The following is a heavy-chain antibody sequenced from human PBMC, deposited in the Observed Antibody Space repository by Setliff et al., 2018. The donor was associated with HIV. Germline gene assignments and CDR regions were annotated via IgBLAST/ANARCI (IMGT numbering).Heavy chain of an antibody. V-gene: IGHV4-34*01. D-gene: IGHD3-3*01. Sequence: SETLSLTCAVYGGSLSGYYWSWIRQPPGKGLEWIGEINHSGSTNYNPSLKSRVTISVDTSKNQFSLKLSSVTAADTAVYYCARVRTNWDYDFWSGHISSDYFDYWGQGTQVTVSS. CDR3: ARVRTNWDYDFWSGHISSDYFDY. CDR1: GGSLSGYY. CDR2: INHSGST. J-gene: IGHJ4*02.